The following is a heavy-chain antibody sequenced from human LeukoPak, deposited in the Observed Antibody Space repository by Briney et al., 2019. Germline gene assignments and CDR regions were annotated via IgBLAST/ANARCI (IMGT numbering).Heavy chain of an antibody. CDR1: GGSFSGYY. J-gene: IGHJ4*02. Sequence: SETLSLTCAVYGGSFSGYYWSWIRQPPGKGLEWIGEINHSGSTNYNPSLKSRVTISVDTSKNQFSLKLSSVTAADTAVYYCARGRVRIAVAADYFDYWGQGTLVTVSS. V-gene: IGHV4-34*01. CDR2: INHSGST. D-gene: IGHD6-19*01. CDR3: ARGRVRIAVAADYFDY.